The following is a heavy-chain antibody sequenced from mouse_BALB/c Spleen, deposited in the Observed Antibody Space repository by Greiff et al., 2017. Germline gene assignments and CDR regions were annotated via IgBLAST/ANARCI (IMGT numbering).Heavy chain of an antibody. CDR1: GFTFSSYA. Sequence: EVMLVESGGGLVKPGGSLKLSCAASGFTFSSYAMSWVRQTPEKRLEWVASISSGGSTYYPDSVKGRFTISRDNARNILYLPMSSLRSEDTAMYYCCRGELPGTWFAYWGQGTLVTVSA. CDR3: CRGELPGTWFAY. CDR2: ISSGGST. D-gene: IGHD4-1*01. J-gene: IGHJ3*01. V-gene: IGHV5-6-5*01.